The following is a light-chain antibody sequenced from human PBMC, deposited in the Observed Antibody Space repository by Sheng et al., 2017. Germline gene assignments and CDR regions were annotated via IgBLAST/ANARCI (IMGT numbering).Light chain of an antibody. J-gene: IGKJ4*01. CDR1: QSIIRY. Sequence: EIVLTQSPATLSLSPGERATLSCRASQSIIRYLAWYQQKPGQAPRLLIYAASTRATGIPARFSGSGSGTEFTLTISSLQSEDFAVYYCQHRSKWSLTFGGGTKVEIK. V-gene: IGKV3-11*01. CDR3: QHRSKWSLT. CDR2: AAS.